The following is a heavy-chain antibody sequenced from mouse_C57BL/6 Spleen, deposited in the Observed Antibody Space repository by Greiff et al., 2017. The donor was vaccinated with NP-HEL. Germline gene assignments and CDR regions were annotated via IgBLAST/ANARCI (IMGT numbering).Heavy chain of an antibody. CDR1: GYTFTDYY. Sequence: EVQLQQSGPVLVKPGASVKMSCKASGYTFTDYYMNWVKQSHGKSLEWIGVINPYNGGTSYNQKFKGKATLTVDKSSSTAYMELNSLTSEDSAVYYCARERGNYYFDYWGQGTTLTVSS. V-gene: IGHV1-19*01. D-gene: IGHD2-1*01. CDR2: INPYNGGT. CDR3: ARERGNYYFDY. J-gene: IGHJ2*01.